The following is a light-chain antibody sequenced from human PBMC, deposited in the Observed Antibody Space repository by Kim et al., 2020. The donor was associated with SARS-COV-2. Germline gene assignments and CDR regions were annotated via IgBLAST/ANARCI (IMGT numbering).Light chain of an antibody. CDR2: DNN. CDR3: GTWDNSLNGVV. Sequence: GQKVTISCSGSNSNIGKNYVAWYQQLPGTAPKLRIYDNNKRHSGIPDRFSGSKSGTSATLGITGLQTGDEAEYYCGTWDNSLNGVVFGGGTQLTVL. V-gene: IGLV1-51*01. J-gene: IGLJ2*01. CDR1: NSNIGKNY.